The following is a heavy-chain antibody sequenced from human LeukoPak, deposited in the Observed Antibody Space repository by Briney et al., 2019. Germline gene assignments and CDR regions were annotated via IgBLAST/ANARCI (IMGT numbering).Heavy chain of an antibody. CDR3: ASTEYSSSSGFDY. CDR2: IYYSGST. V-gene: IGHV4-31*03. Sequence: SETLSLTCTVSGGSISSGGYYWRWIRQHPGKGLEWIGYIYYSGSTYYNPSLKSRVTISVDTSKNQFSLKLSSVTAADTAVYYCASTEYSSSSGFDYWGQGTLVTVSS. D-gene: IGHD6-6*01. J-gene: IGHJ4*02. CDR1: GGSISSGGYY.